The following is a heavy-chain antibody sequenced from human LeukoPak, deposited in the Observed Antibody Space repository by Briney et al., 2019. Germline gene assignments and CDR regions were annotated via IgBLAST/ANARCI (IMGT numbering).Heavy chain of an antibody. J-gene: IGHJ1*01. CDR2: ISSSGGTK. CDR1: GFTFSSYE. V-gene: IGHV3-48*03. D-gene: IGHD6-19*01. CDR3: ARVIAQWLEYFQH. Sequence: GGSLGLSCAASGFTFSSYEMIWVRLAPGKGLEWLSYISSSGGTKHYADSVKGRFTISRDNAKNSLYLQMNSLRAEDTAVYYCARVIAQWLEYFQHWGQGTLVTVSS.